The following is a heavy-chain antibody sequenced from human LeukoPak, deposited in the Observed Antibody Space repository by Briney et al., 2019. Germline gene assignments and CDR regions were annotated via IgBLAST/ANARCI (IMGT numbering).Heavy chain of an antibody. CDR1: GFTFSSYG. J-gene: IGHJ4*02. D-gene: IGHD6-13*01. CDR3: ARKRGAAAEDYFDY. CDR2: IWYDGSNK. V-gene: IGHV3-33*01. Sequence: PGRSLRLSCAASGFTFSSYGMHWVRQAPGKGLGWVAVIWYDGSNKYYADSVKGRFTISRDNSKNTLYLQMNSLRAEDTAVYYCARKRGAAAEDYFDYWGQGTLVTVSS.